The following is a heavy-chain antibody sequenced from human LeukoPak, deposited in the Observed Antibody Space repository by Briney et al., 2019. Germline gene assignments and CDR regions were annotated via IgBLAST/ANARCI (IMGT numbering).Heavy chain of an antibody. V-gene: IGHV3-21*04. J-gene: IGHJ6*02. Sequence: GGSLRLSCAASGFTFSSYSMNWVRQAPGKGLEWVSSISSSSSYIYYADSVKGRFTISRDNAKNSLYLQMNSLRAEDTAVYYCTRSMGYDYYYVMDVWGQGTTVTVSS. CDR2: ISSSSSYI. D-gene: IGHD1-26*01. CDR1: GFTFSSYS. CDR3: TRSMGYDYYYVMDV.